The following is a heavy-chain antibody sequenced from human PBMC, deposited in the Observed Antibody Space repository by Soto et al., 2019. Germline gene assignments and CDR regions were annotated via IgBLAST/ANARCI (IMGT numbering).Heavy chain of an antibody. CDR3: ARDHSSSSYGMDV. J-gene: IGHJ6*02. CDR1: GFTVSSNY. CDR2: IYSGGST. Sequence: GSLRLSCAASGFTVSSNYMSWVRQAPGKGLEWVSVIYSGGSTYYADSVKGRFTISRDNSKNTLYLQMNSLRAEDTAVYYCARDHSSSSYGMDVWGQGTTVTVSS. V-gene: IGHV3-53*01. D-gene: IGHD6-6*01.